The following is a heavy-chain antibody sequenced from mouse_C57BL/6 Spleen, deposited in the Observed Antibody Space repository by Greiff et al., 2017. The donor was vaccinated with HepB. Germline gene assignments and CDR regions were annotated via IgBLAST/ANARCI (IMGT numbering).Heavy chain of an antibody. J-gene: IGHJ1*03. CDR2: ISYDGSN. CDR3: ARERDYYGSPRWYFDV. D-gene: IGHD1-1*01. V-gene: IGHV3-6*01. Sequence: VQLQQSGPGLVKPSQSLSLTCSVTGYSITSGYYWNWIRQFPGNKLEWMGYISYDGSNNYNPSLKNRISITRDTSKNQFFLKLNSVTTEDTATYCCARERDYYGSPRWYFDVWGTGTTVTVAS. CDR1: GYSITSGYY.